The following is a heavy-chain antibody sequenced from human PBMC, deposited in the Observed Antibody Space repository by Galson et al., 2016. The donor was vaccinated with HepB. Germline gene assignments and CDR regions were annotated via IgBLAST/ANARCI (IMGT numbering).Heavy chain of an antibody. CDR3: AKRLSFDSNFYDS. J-gene: IGHJ4*02. CDR2: ISDTGDTT. Sequence: SLRLSCAASGFTFSSSGMAWFRQAPGKGLEWVSTISDTGDTTHYADSVKGRVTISRDNSKDTPYLQMSSLRAEDTAFYYCAKRLSFDSNFYDSWGLGTLVTVSS. V-gene: IGHV3-23*01. CDR1: GFTFSSSG. D-gene: IGHD3-9*01.